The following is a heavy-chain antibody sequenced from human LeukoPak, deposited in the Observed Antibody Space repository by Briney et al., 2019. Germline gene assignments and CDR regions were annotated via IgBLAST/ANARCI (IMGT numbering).Heavy chain of an antibody. D-gene: IGHD6-13*01. V-gene: IGHV3-7*01. CDR1: GFTFSTYW. CDR2: IRQDGSEK. CDR3: ARDSAGNDY. Sequence: GGSLRLSCAASGFTFSTYWMSWVRQAPGKGLEWVANIRQDGSEKYYVDSVKGRFTISRDNAKNSLYLQMNSLRAEDTAMYYCARDSAGNDYWGQGTLVTVSS. J-gene: IGHJ4*02.